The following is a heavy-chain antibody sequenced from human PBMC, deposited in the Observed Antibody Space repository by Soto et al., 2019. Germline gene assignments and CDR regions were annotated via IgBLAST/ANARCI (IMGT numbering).Heavy chain of an antibody. CDR3: ASDGYTYGYGAMDL. Sequence: EVQLVESGGGLVQPGGSLRLSCAASGFTFRSYWMHWVRQAPGKGLVWVSRINSDESSTNYADSVKGPSTTSRDNAKNTLYLQMTSLRAEDTAVYSCASDGYTYGYGAMDLWGQCTTVTVSS. D-gene: IGHD5-18*01. J-gene: IGHJ6*02. CDR1: GFTFRSYW. V-gene: IGHV3-74*01. CDR2: INSDESST.